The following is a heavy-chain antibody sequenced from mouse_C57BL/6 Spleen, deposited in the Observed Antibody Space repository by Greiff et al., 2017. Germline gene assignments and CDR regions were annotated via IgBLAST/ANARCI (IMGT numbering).Heavy chain of an antibody. D-gene: IGHD2-4*01. CDR2: IDPSDSYT. J-gene: IGHJ2*01. CDR3: ARGLRPLDY. V-gene: IGHV1-50*01. CDR1: GYTFPSYW. Sequence: QVQLQQPGAELVKPGASVKLSCKASGYTFPSYWMQGVKQRPGQGLEWIGEIDPSDSYTNYNQKFKGKATLTVDTSSSTAYMQLSSLTSEDSAVYYCARGLRPLDYWGQGTTLTVSS.